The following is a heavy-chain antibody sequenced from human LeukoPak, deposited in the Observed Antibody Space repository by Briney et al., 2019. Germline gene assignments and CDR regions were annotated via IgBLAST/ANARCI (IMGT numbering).Heavy chain of an antibody. Sequence: GGSLRLSCAASGFTFSSYGMHWVRQAPGKGLEWVAVVWYDGSNKYYADSVKGRFTISRDNSKNTLYLQMNSLRAEDTAVYYCAREVGAKSEAAFDIWGQGTMVTVSS. CDR1: GFTFSSYG. D-gene: IGHD1-26*01. CDR2: VWYDGSNK. CDR3: AREVGAKSEAAFDI. V-gene: IGHV3-33*01. J-gene: IGHJ3*02.